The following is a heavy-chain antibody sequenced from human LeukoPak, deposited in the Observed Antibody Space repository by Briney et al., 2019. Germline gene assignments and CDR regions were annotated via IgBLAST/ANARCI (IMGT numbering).Heavy chain of an antibody. J-gene: IGHJ3*02. Sequence: SETLSLTCAVYGGSFSGYYWSWIRQPPGKGLEWIGEINHSGSTNYNPSLKSRVTISVDTSKNQFSLKLSSVTAADTAVYYCARGPPSVVPAASGRDAFDIWGQGTMVTVPS. V-gene: IGHV4-34*01. D-gene: IGHD2-2*01. CDR2: INHSGST. CDR3: ARGPPSVVPAASGRDAFDI. CDR1: GGSFSGYY.